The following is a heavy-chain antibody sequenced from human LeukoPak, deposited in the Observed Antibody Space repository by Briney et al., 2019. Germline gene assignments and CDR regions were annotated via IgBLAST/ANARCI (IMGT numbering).Heavy chain of an antibody. D-gene: IGHD3-22*01. V-gene: IGHV3-23*01. J-gene: IGHJ4*02. CDR3: ARGGDSSGYSYYFDY. Sequence: GGSLRLSCAASGFTFSSYAMSWVRQAPGKGLEWVSAISGSGGSTYYADSVKGRFTISRDNSKNTLYLQMNSLRAEDTAVYYCARGGDSSGYSYYFDYWGQGTLVTVSS. CDR2: ISGSGGST. CDR1: GFTFSSYA.